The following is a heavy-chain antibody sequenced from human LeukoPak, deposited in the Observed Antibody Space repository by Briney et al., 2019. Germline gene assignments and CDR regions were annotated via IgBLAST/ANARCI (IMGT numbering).Heavy chain of an antibody. J-gene: IGHJ6*02. Sequence: GGSLRLSCAASGFTFSDYSMNWVRQAPGKGLVWVSHINSDGGITSYADSVKGRFTISRDNAKNTLYLQMNSLRAEDTAVYYCARDAVDTANAVWGQGTTVTVSS. CDR2: INSDGGIT. D-gene: IGHD5-18*01. CDR1: GFTFSDYS. V-gene: IGHV3-74*01. CDR3: ARDAVDTANAV.